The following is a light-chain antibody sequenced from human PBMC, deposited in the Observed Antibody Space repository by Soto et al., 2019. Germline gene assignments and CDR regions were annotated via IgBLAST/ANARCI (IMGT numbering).Light chain of an antibody. V-gene: IGKV1-27*01. CDR3: QNYNSAPPACA. J-gene: IGKJ4*01. CDR2: AAS. CDR1: QGINNR. Sequence: DVQMTQSPSSLSASVGDRVTITCRASQGINNRLAWYQQKIGKVPNLLIYAASTLRSGVPSRFSGSGSGTDFTITISSLQPEDVATYYWQNYNSAPPACAFGGGTKVEIK.